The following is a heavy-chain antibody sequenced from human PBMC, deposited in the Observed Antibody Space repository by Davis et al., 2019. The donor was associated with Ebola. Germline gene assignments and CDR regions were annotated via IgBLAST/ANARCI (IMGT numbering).Heavy chain of an antibody. V-gene: IGHV4-59*08. J-gene: IGHJ5*02. D-gene: IGHD6-13*01. CDR1: GASITSYF. CDR2: IYYSGST. Sequence: SETLSLTCSVSGASITSYFWSWIRQPPGKGLEWIGYIYYSGSTNYNPSLKSRVTISVDTSKNQFSLKVSSVTATDTAVYYCARHRHGSNWFRLDPWGQGTLVTVSS. CDR3: ARHRHGSNWFRLDP.